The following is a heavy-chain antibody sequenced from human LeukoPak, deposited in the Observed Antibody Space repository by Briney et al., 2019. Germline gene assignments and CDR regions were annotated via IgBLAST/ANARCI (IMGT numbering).Heavy chain of an antibody. V-gene: IGHV3-23*01. CDR2: ISGSGGST. D-gene: IGHD6-19*01. J-gene: IGHJ4*02. CDR3: AKGSGWYV. Sequence: PGGSLRLSCAASGFTFSSSSMSWVRQAPGKGLEWVSVISGSGGSTDYADSVKGRFTISRDNSKNTLYLQINSLRAEHTAVYYCAKGSGWYVWGQGTLVTVSS. CDR1: GFTFSSSS.